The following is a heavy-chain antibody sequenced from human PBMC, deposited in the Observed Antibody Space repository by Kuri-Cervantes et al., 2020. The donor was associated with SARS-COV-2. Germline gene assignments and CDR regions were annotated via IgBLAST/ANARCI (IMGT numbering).Heavy chain of an antibody. D-gene: IGHD6-19*01. V-gene: IGHV4-38-2*02. CDR2: IYHSGST. Sequence: GSLRLSCAVSGYSISSGYYWGWIRQPPGRGLEWIGSIYHSGSTYYNPSLKSRVTISVDTSKNQFSLKLSSVTAADTAVYYCARDRSGSGLSWFDPWGQGTLVTVSS. CDR3: ARDRSGSGLSWFDP. J-gene: IGHJ5*02. CDR1: GYSISSGYY.